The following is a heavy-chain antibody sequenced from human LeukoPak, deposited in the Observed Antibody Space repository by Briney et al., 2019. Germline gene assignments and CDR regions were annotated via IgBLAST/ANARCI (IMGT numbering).Heavy chain of an antibody. V-gene: IGHV1-2*02. CDR3: ARGGGSEVVPADIYYYYYYMDV. Sequence: GASVKVSCKASGYTFTGYYIHWVRQAPGQGLEWMGWINPNSGGTNDAQKFQGRVTMTRNTSISTAYMELSSLRSEDTAVYYCARGGGSEVVPADIYYYYYYMDVWGKGTTVTISS. CDR2: INPNSGGT. CDR1: GYTFTGYY. D-gene: IGHD2-2*01. J-gene: IGHJ6*03.